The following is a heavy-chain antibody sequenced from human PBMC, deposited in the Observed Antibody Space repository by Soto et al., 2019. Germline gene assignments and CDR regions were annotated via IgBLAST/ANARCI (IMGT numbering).Heavy chain of an antibody. CDR2: ISGSGSST. J-gene: IGHJ6*03. D-gene: IGHD4-17*01. CDR1: GFTFSNYA. Sequence: EVQLLESGGGLIQPGGSLRLSCAASGFTFSNYAMNWVRQAPGKGLEWVSVISGSGSSTYYADSVKGRFTIARDNSKNTLYLQKSSLRAEDTAVYSCARRNGDGDYAHYYYYYMDVWGKGTTVTVSS. CDR3: ARRNGDGDYAHYYYYYMDV. V-gene: IGHV3-23*01.